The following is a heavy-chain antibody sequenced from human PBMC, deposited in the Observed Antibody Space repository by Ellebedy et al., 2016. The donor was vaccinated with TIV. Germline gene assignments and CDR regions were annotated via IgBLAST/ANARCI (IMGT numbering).Heavy chain of an antibody. CDR3: ARDIDY. CDR1: GFTFSRYW. CDR2: IDNDGTRT. V-gene: IGHV3-74*01. Sequence: GESLKISXAASGFTFSRYWMHWVRQVPGKGLVWVSRIDNDGTRTDYADSVKGRFTISRNDAKNSLYLHMNSLRAEDTAVYYCARDIDYWGQGTLVTVSS. J-gene: IGHJ4*02.